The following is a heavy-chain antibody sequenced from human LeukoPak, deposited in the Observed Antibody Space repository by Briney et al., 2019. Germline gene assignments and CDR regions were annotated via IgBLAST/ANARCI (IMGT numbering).Heavy chain of an antibody. Sequence: PGGSLRLSCAASGFTFSSKWMSWVRQAPGKGLEWVSAINYSGTDTYYADSVKGRFTISRDSSKNTLYLQMNSLRAEDTAIYYCAKRRDAFDIWGQGTMVTVSS. CDR3: AKRRDAFDI. V-gene: IGHV3-23*01. J-gene: IGHJ3*02. CDR1: GFTFSSKW. CDR2: INYSGTDT.